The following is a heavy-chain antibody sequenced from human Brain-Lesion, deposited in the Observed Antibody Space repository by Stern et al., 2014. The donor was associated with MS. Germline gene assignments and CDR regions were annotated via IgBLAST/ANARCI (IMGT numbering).Heavy chain of an antibody. V-gene: IGHV1-2*02. J-gene: IGHJ6*02. D-gene: IGHD3-3*01. CDR1: GYIFTGYY. CDR3: ARDQRGITIFGVVTDYYYLGMDV. CDR2: INPNTGGT. Sequence: VQLVESGAEVKKPGASGKVSCKTSGYIFTGYYIHWVRQAPGQGLEWMAWINPNTGGTKYAQKFQGRVTMSRDTSISTACVELSSLTSDDTAVYYCARDQRGITIFGVVTDYYYLGMDVWGQGTTITVSS.